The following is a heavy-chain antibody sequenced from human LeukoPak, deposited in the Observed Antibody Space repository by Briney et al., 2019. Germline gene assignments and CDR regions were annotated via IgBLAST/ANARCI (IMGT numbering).Heavy chain of an antibody. CDR2: LYIGGNT. Sequence: GGSLRLSCAASGLTVNNNYMNWVRQAPGKGLEWVSALYIGGNTYYADSVRGRFTISRDNPKNTLYLQMNSLRAEDTAIYYCMTAAGYNFGQYWGQGTLVTVSS. J-gene: IGHJ4*02. CDR1: GLTVNNNY. V-gene: IGHV3-53*01. D-gene: IGHD5-18*01. CDR3: MTAAGYNFGQY.